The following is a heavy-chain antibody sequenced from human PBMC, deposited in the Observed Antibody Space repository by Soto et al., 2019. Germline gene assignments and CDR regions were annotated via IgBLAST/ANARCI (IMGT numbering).Heavy chain of an antibody. J-gene: IGHJ4*02. CDR3: ASGTHYYGSGSYLN. D-gene: IGHD3-10*01. V-gene: IGHV3-21*01. CDR2: ISSSSSYI. Sequence: EVQLVESGGGLVKPGGSLRLSCAASGFTFSSYSMNWVRQAPGKGLEWVSSISSSSSYIYYADSVKGRFIISRDNAKNSLYLQMNSLRAEDTAVYYCASGTHYYGSGSYLNWGQGTLVTVSS. CDR1: GFTFSSYS.